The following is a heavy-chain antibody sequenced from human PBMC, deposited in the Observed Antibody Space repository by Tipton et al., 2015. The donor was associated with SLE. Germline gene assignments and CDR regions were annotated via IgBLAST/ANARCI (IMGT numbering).Heavy chain of an antibody. CDR2: INHSGST. J-gene: IGHJ4*02. CDR1: GGSFSGYY. Sequence: TLSLTCAVYGGSFSGYYWSWIRQPPGEGLEWIGEINHSGSTNYNPSLKSRVTISVDTSKKQFSLKLSSVTAADTAVYYCARGPQAAAGTPGDFDYWGQGTLVTVSS. CDR3: ARGPQAAAGTPGDFDY. V-gene: IGHV4-34*01. D-gene: IGHD6-13*01.